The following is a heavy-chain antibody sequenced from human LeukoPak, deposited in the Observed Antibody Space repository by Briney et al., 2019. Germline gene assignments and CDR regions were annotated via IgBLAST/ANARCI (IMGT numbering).Heavy chain of an antibody. D-gene: IGHD2-2*01. J-gene: IGHJ4*02. CDR1: GFTFEDHV. CDR3: AKNLGGSATTV. CDR2: ISWSGDRM. Sequence: LRLSCAASGFTFEDHVMHWVRQAPGKGLEWVSSISWSGDRMGYADAVKGRFTISRDNAKNSLFLQMNSLGVEDTALYYCAKNLGGSATTVWGQGTLVTVSS. V-gene: IGHV3-9*01.